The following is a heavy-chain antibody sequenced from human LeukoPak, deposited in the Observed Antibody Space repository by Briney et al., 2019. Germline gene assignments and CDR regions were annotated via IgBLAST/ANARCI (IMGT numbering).Heavy chain of an antibody. CDR3: ASNTMATYPDYYYMDV. V-gene: IGHV4-34*01. Sequence: SETLSLTCAVYGGSFSGYYWSWIRQPPGKGPEWIGEINHSGSTNYNPSLKSRVTISVDTSKNQFSLKLSSVTAADTAVYYCASNTMATYPDYYYMDVWGKGATVTVSS. D-gene: IGHD5-24*01. J-gene: IGHJ6*03. CDR2: INHSGST. CDR1: GGSFSGYY.